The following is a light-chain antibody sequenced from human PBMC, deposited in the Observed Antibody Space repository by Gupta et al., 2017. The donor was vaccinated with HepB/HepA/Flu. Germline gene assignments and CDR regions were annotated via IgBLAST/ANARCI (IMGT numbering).Light chain of an antibody. CDR3: QQFNTYPT. J-gene: IGKJ3*01. Sequence: DIQMTQSPSTLSASVGDRVIITCRASQNINSWLAWYQQKPGKAPKLLIYKASSLESGVPSRFSGSGSGTEFTLTISSLQPDDFATYYCQQFNTYPTFGPGTKVDIK. CDR2: KAS. V-gene: IGKV1-5*03. CDR1: QNINSW.